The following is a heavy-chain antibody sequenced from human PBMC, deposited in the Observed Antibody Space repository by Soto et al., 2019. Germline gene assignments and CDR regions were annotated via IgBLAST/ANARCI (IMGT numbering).Heavy chain of an antibody. CDR2: ISATGGGT. J-gene: IGHJ4*02. CDR1: GFKFSNYA. Sequence: GGSLRLSCAASGFKFSNYAMSWVRQAPGKGLEWVSLISATGGGTYYADSVKGRFTISRDNSHNTLYLQVHSLTAEDTAVYYCAEDRRAGGNSAFYFDFWGQGAQGTVS. D-gene: IGHD3-16*01. CDR3: AEDRRAGGNSAFYFDF. V-gene: IGHV3-23*01.